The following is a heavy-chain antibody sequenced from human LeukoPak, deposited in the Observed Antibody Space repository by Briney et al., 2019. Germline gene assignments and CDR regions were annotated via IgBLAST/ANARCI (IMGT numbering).Heavy chain of an antibody. D-gene: IGHD3-3*01. Sequence: SETLSLTCTVSGGSISSYYWSWIRQPAGKGLEWIGRIYTSGSTNYNPSLKSRVTMSVDTSKNQFSLKLSSVTAADTAVYYCARSKDETYYDFWSGYPRYFDLWGRGTLLTVSS. CDR2: IYTSGST. V-gene: IGHV4-4*07. J-gene: IGHJ2*01. CDR3: ARSKDETYYDFWSGYPRYFDL. CDR1: GGSISSYY.